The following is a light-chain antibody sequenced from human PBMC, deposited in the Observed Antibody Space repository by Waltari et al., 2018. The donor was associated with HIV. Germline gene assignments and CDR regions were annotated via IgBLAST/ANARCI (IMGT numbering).Light chain of an antibody. Sequence: NFMLAQPHSVSGSPGKTVTMSCTRSSGSIASNFVQWYRQRPDSSPTIVIYEDNQRPSGVPDRVSGSIDSSSSSASLTISGLKTEDEADYYCQSYDSSNQWVFGGGTKLTVL. J-gene: IGLJ3*02. V-gene: IGLV6-57*01. CDR1: SGSIASNF. CDR2: EDN. CDR3: QSYDSSNQWV.